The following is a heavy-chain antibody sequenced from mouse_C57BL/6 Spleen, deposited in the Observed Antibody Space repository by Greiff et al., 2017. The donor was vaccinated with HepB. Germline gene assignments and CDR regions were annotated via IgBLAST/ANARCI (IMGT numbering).Heavy chain of an antibody. CDR3: ARERGSSGGYYFDY. Sequence: DVKLQESGPGLVKPSQSLSLTCSVTGYSITSGYYWNWIRHFPGNKLEWMGYISYDGSNNYNPSLKNRISITRDTSKNQFFLKLNSVTTEDTATYYCARERGSSGGYYFDYWGQGTTLTVSS. J-gene: IGHJ2*01. D-gene: IGHD3-2*02. CDR1: GYSITSGYY. V-gene: IGHV3-6*01. CDR2: ISYDGSN.